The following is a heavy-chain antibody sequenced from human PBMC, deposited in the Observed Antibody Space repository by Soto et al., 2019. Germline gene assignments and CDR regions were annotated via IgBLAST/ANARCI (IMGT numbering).Heavy chain of an antibody. D-gene: IGHD1-26*01. CDR3: AKDGSHNFDY. V-gene: IGHV3-30*18. J-gene: IGHJ4*02. CDR1: GFTFSHYA. Sequence: QVQLVESGGGVVQPGRSLRLSCAASGFTFSHYAMHWVRQAPGKGLEWVALMSYDGSNEYYADSVKGRSTISRDNFKNTLYLQMNSLRAEDTAVYYCAKDGSHNFDYWGQGTLVTVSS. CDR2: MSYDGSNE.